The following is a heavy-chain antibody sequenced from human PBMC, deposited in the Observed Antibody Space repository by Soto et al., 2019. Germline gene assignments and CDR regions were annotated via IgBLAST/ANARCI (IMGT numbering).Heavy chain of an antibody. D-gene: IGHD3-3*01. CDR3: ARDSSYFSYYDFWSGYYSDRMDD. Sequence: PGGSLRLSCAASGFTFSSYWMSWVRQAPGKGLEWVANIKHDGSEKYYVDSVKGRFTISRDNAKNSLYLQMNSLRAEDTAVYYCARDSSYFSYYDFWSGYYSDRMDDWGQGTMVTVSS. J-gene: IGHJ4*01. CDR1: GFTFSSYW. CDR2: IKHDGSEK. V-gene: IGHV3-7*01.